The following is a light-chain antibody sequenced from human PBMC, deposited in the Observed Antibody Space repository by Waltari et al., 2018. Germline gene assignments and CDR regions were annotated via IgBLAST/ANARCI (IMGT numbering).Light chain of an antibody. V-gene: IGKV1-5*03. CDR1: QSISSW. Sequence: IQMTQSPSTLSASVGDIVTITCRASQSISSWLAWYQQKPGKAPKLLIYKASSLESGVPSRFSGSGSGTEFTLTISSLQPDDFATYYCQQYNSYWYTFGQGTKLEIK. J-gene: IGKJ2*01. CDR2: KAS. CDR3: QQYNSYWYT.